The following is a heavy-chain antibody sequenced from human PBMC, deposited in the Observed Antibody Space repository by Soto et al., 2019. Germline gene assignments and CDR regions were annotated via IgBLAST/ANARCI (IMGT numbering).Heavy chain of an antibody. CDR1: GGSFSNNY. J-gene: IGHJ4*02. V-gene: IGHV4-34*01. Sequence: SETLSLTCAVYGGSFSNNYWSWFRQPPGKGLEWIGEISPSGTTKYIPSLKSRGTISVDTSRKQFFLKVTSVSAADTAVYYCATSLWFGTQPEIWGPGTLVTVSS. D-gene: IGHD3-10*01. CDR3: ATSLWFGTQPEI. CDR2: ISPSGTT.